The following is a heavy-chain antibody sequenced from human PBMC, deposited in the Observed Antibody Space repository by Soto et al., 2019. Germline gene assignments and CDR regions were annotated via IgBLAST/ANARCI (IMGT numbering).Heavy chain of an antibody. D-gene: IGHD5-12*01. Sequence: GGSLRLSCAASGFTFSSYAMSWVRQAPGKGLEWVSAISGSGGSTYYADSVKGRFTISRDNSKNTLYLQMNSLRAEDTAVYYCAKVRSSGYVVKNNVDYWGQGTLVTVSS. V-gene: IGHV3-23*01. J-gene: IGHJ4*02. CDR3: AKVRSSGYVVKNNVDY. CDR2: ISGSGGST. CDR1: GFTFSSYA.